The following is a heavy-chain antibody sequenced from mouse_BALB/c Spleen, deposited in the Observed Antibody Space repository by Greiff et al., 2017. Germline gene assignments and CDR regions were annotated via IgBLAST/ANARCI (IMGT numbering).Heavy chain of an antibody. V-gene: IGHV1-74*01. CDR2: IDPSNSET. J-gene: IGHJ3*01. D-gene: IGHD1-1*01. CDR1: GYSFTCYW. Sequence: QVQLQQSGPELVRPGASVKMSCKVSGYSFTCYWMHWVKQRPGQGLEWIGMIDPSNSETRLNQKLKAKATLNVDKSSNTAYIQLSSLTTENSAVYYCAKEGNYAAVCVYWGQGTLVTVAA. CDR3: AKEGNYAAVCVY.